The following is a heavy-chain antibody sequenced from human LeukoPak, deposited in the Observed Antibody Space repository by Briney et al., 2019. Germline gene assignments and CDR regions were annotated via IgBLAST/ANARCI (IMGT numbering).Heavy chain of an antibody. V-gene: IGHV4-34*01. CDR1: GGSFSGYY. CDR2: INHSGST. D-gene: IGHD3-3*01. Sequence: SETLSLTCAVYGGSFSGYYWSWIRQPPGKGLEWIGEINHSGSTNYNPSLKSRVTISVDTSKNQFSLKLSSVTAADTAVYYCARGPSITIFGVVILTYLDYWGQGTLVTVSS. CDR3: ARGPSITIFGVVILTYLDY. J-gene: IGHJ4*02.